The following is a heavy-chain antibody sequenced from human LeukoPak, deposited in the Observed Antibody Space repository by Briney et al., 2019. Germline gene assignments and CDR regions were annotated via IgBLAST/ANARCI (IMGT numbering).Heavy chain of an antibody. J-gene: IGHJ4*02. V-gene: IGHV3-7*01. CDR3: AREIFGSGSYPDF. CDR1: GFTFSSYW. D-gene: IGHD3-10*01. CDR2: MKGSEE. Sequence: GGSLRLSCAASGFTFSSYWMSWVRQAPGKGLEWVAKMKGSEEYYVDSVQGRFTISRDNAKNSVSLQMNNLRPEDTAVYYCAREIFGSGSYPDFWGQGTLVTVSS.